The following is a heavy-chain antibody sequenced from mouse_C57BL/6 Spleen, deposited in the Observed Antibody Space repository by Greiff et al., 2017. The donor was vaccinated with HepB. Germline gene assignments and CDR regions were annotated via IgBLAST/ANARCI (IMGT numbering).Heavy chain of an antibody. CDR3: ARHPYSNPYAMDY. V-gene: IGHV5-17*01. CDR2: ISSGSSTI. Sequence: EVKLVESGGGLVKPGGSLKLSCAASGFTFSDYGMHWVRQAPEKGLEWVAYISSGSSTIYYADTVKGRFPISRDNAKNTLFLQMTSLRAEDTAMSYCARHPYSNPYAMDYWGQGTSVTVSS. J-gene: IGHJ4*01. CDR1: GFTFSDYG. D-gene: IGHD2-5*01.